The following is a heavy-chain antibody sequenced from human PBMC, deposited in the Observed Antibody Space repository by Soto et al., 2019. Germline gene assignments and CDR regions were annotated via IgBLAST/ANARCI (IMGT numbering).Heavy chain of an antibody. CDR3: ATEGCSSTCGYPPYQYSGMDA. CDR2: IYYSGST. Sequence: PSETLPLTCTVSGGSINSYYWSGIRQPPGKGLEWIGDIYYSGSTNYNPSLKSRVTISVETSKNQFSLKLSSVTDADKAVYYCATEGCSSTCGYPPYQYSGMDACGQGTTGT. J-gene: IGHJ6*02. V-gene: IGHV4-59*01. D-gene: IGHD2-2*01. CDR1: GGSINSYY.